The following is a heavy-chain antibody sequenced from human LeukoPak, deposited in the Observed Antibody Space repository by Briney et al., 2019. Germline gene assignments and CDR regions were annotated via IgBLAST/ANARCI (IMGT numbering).Heavy chain of an antibody. CDR2: INPNSGGT. CDR1: GYTFTGYY. Sequence: ASVKVSCTASGYTFTGYYMHWARQAPGQGLEWMGWINPNSGGTNYAQKFQGRVTMTRDTSISTAYMELSRLRSDDTAVYYCAREHSSGWYAGWFDPWGQGTLVTVSS. J-gene: IGHJ5*02. CDR3: AREHSSGWYAGWFDP. V-gene: IGHV1-2*02. D-gene: IGHD6-19*01.